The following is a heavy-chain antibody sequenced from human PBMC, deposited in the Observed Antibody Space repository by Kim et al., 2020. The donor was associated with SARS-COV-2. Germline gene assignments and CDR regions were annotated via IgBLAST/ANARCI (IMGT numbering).Heavy chain of an antibody. Sequence: GGSLRLSCAASGFTFSDYYMSWIRQAPGKGLEWVSYISSSSSYTNYADSVKGRFTISRDNAKNSLYLQMNSLRAEDTAVYYCAREKSGDDSSGWSGRRWYFYYWGQGTLVTVSS. CDR1: GFTFSDYY. J-gene: IGHJ4*02. CDR2: ISSSSSYT. V-gene: IGHV3-11*05. D-gene: IGHD6-19*01. CDR3: AREKSGDDSSGWSGRRWYFYY.